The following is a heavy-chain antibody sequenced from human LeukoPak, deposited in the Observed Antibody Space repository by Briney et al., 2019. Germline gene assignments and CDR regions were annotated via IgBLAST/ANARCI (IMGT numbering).Heavy chain of an antibody. CDR1: GFTFSSFG. D-gene: IGHD3-22*01. V-gene: IGHV3-33*01. CDR2: IWYDGNNK. CDR3: ARAFTSTGYYYVEY. J-gene: IGHJ4*02. Sequence: GGSLRLSCAASGFTFSSFGMHWVRQAPGKGLEWVAVIWYDGNNKYYADSVKGRFTISRDNSKNTLYLQMNGLRAEDTAVYYCARAFTSTGYYYVEYWGQGTLVTVSS.